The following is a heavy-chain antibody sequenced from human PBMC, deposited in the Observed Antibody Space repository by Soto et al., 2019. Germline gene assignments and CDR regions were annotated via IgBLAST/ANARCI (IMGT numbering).Heavy chain of an antibody. V-gene: IGHV3-30-3*01. CDR2: ISYDGSNK. Sequence: QVQLVESGGGVVQPGRSLRLSCAASGFTFSSYAMHWVRQAPGKGLEWVAVISYDGSNKYYADSVKGRFTISRDNSKNTLYLQMNSLSAEDTAVYYCARDHGDGYNGYWGQGTLVTVSS. D-gene: IGHD5-12*01. J-gene: IGHJ4*02. CDR1: GFTFSSYA. CDR3: ARDHGDGYNGY.